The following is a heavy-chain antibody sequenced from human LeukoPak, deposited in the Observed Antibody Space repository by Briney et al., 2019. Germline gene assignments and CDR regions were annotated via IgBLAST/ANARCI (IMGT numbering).Heavy chain of an antibody. CDR3: TGGATTPVY. Sequence: ASVKVSCKASGYTFTSYAMNWVRQAPGQGLEWMGWINPNSGGTNYALKFQGRVTMTRDTSISTAFMELSRLTSDDTAVYYCTGGATTPVYWGQGTLATVSS. CDR1: GYTFTSYA. D-gene: IGHD5-12*01. V-gene: IGHV1-2*02. CDR2: INPNSGGT. J-gene: IGHJ4*02.